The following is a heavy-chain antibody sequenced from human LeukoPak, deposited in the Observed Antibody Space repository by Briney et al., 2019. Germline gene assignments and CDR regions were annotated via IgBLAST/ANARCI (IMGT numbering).Heavy chain of an antibody. J-gene: IGHJ5*02. Sequence: SETLSLTCAVYGGSFSGYYWSWLRQPPGKGLEWIGEINHSGSTNYNPSLKSRVTISVDTSKNQFSLKLSSVAAADTAVYYCAAVLLWFGESINWFDPWGQGTLVTVSS. CDR1: GGSFSGYY. CDR3: AAVLLWFGESINWFDP. CDR2: INHSGST. D-gene: IGHD3-10*01. V-gene: IGHV4-34*01.